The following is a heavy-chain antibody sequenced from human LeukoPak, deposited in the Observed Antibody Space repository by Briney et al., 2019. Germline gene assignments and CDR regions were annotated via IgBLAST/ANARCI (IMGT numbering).Heavy chain of an antibody. CDR2: IASSSSYI. CDR1: GFPFSSYS. V-gene: IGHV3-21*01. J-gene: IGHJ4*02. CDR3: ARDKVADY. D-gene: IGHD2-15*01. Sequence: PGGSLSLPCAAYGFPFSSYSLTWVRQAPGRGLEWVSSIASSSSYIYYADSLKGRFTISRDNAQNSLYLQMDSLRAEDTAVYYCARDKVADYWGQGTLVTVSS.